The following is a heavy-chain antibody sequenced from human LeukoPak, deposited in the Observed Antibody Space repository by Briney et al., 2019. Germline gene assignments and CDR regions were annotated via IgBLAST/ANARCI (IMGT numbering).Heavy chain of an antibody. J-gene: IGHJ4*02. D-gene: IGHD3-3*01. CDR2: ISSSSSTI. V-gene: IGHV3-48*04. CDR1: GFTFSSYS. Sequence: PGGSLRLSCAASGFTFSSYSMNWVRQAPGKGLEWVSYISSSSSTIYYADSVKGRFTISRDNAKNSLYLQMNSLRAEDTAVYYCAKDGRSITIFGVVEGYYFDYWGQGTLVTVSS. CDR3: AKDGRSITIFGVVEGYYFDY.